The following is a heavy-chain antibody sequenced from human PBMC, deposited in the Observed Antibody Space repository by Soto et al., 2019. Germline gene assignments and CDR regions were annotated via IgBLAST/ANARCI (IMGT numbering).Heavy chain of an antibody. V-gene: IGHV3-23*01. CDR1: GFTFSSYA. CDR2: ISGSGGNT. Sequence: EVQLLESGGGLARPGGALRLCCAASGFTFSSYAMTSVRQAPGKGLAWVSGISGSGGNTHNTDAAKGRLNVSRDNSNNTVCMQMNSLRVEDTAVYYCARGQGIVLFPVPVGIVNRPKPTGFDYWGQGTLVTVSS. J-gene: IGHJ4*02. D-gene: IGHD2-8*02. CDR3: ARGQGIVLFPVPVGIVNRPKPTGFDY.